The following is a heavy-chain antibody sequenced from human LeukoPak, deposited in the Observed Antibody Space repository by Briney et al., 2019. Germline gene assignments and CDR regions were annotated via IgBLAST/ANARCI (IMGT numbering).Heavy chain of an antibody. J-gene: IGHJ4*02. Sequence: SETLSLTCTVSGGSISSYYWSWIRQPPGKGLEWIAWIYYSGSTNYNPSLKSRVTISLDTSKNQFSLRLSSVTVADTAVYYCATISTYQTTWGQGTLVTVSS. CDR2: IYYSGST. CDR1: GGSISSYY. D-gene: IGHD1-7*01. V-gene: IGHV4-59*01. CDR3: ATISTYQTT.